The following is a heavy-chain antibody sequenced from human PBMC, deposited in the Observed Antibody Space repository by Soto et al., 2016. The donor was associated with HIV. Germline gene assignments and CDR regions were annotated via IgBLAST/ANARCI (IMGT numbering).Heavy chain of an antibody. CDR2: IWYDGSNK. Sequence: VQLVESGGGVVQPGRSLRLSCAASGFTFSRYGMHWVRQAPGKGLEWVAIIWYDGSNKYYADSVKGRFTISRDNSKNTVYLQMNSLRAEDTAIYYCARIEQVKGAFDVWGQGQWSPSLQ. CDR1: GFTFSRYG. CDR3: ARIEQVKGAFDV. D-gene: IGHD6-13*01. V-gene: IGHV3-33*01. J-gene: IGHJ3*01.